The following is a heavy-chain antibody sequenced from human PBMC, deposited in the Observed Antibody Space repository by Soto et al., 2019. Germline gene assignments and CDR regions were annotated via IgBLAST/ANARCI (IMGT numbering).Heavy chain of an antibody. CDR3: ARRSSGWYFDY. CDR1: GFTFSNYA. CDR2: ISGSGGST. D-gene: IGHD6-19*01. Sequence: EVQLLESGGGLVQAGGSLRLSCAAPGFTFSNYAMNWVRQAPWKGLEWGSVISGSGGSTYYADSVKGRFTISRGNSKCTLYLQMNGRSGEDTAVYYWARRSSGWYFDYWGQGTLVTVSS. J-gene: IGHJ4*02. V-gene: IGHV3-23*01.